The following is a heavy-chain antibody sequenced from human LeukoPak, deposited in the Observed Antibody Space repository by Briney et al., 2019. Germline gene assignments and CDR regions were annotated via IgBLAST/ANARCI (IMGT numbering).Heavy chain of an antibody. J-gene: IGHJ4*02. CDR3: AKVRGDCWSGYQGFDY. V-gene: IGHV3-23*01. D-gene: IGHD3-3*01. CDR1: GFTFSSYA. CDR2: ISGSGGST. Sequence: GGSLRLSCAASGFTFSSYAMSWVRQAPGKGLEWVSAISGSGGSTYYADSVKGRFTISRDNSKNTLYLQMNSLRAEDTAVYYCAKVRGDCWSGYQGFDYWGQGTLVTVSS.